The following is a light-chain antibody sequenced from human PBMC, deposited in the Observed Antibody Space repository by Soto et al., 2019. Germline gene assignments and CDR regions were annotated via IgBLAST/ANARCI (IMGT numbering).Light chain of an antibody. CDR1: HSVSFN. CDR3: QQYNNWPPMFT. V-gene: IGKV3D-15*01. Sequence: EIVMTQSPATLSVSPGERATLSCRAIHSVSFNLAWYQQKPGQAPRLLIYGTFTRATGIPARFSGSGSGTEFTLAISSLQSEDFAVYYCQQYNNWPPMFTFGQGTKVEIK. J-gene: IGKJ2*01. CDR2: GTF.